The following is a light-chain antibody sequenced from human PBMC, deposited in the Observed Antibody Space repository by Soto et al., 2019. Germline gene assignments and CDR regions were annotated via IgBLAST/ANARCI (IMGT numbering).Light chain of an antibody. V-gene: IGKV3-15*01. CDR2: GAS. Sequence: EIVMTQSPATLSVSPGESATLSCRASQSISSHLAWYQQKPGQAPRLLIYGASTRATGVPARFSGSGSGTEFTLAISSLQSEDFAAYYCQQYAYWWAFGQGTKVEIK. CDR1: QSISSH. J-gene: IGKJ1*01. CDR3: QQYAYWWA.